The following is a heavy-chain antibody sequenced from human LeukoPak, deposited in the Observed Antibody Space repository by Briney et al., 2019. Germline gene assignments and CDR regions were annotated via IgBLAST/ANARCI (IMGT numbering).Heavy chain of an antibody. J-gene: IGHJ4*02. CDR2: IYYSGST. CDR3: AVAFASSPYYFDY. D-gene: IGHD6-6*01. V-gene: IGHV4-59*01. Sequence: PSETLSLTCTVSGGSISSYYWSWIRQPPGKGLEWIGYIYYSGSTNYNPSLKSRVTISVDTSKNQFSLKLSSATAADTAVYYCAVAFASSPYYFDYWGQGTLVTVSS. CDR1: GGSISSYY.